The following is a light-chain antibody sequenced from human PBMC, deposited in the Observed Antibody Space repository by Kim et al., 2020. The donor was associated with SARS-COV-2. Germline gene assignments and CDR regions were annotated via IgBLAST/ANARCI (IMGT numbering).Light chain of an antibody. J-gene: IGLJ2*01. CDR2: KHN. CDR1: SRSIGANY. CDR3: QSYYDSRVF. Sequence: GNTVNISCNRGSRSIGANYVGCYQGRPGRAPTTVIYKHNQIPSGVPDRFSGSIDTSSNSASLTSSGLKSEDEADYYCQSYYDSRVFFGGGTQLTVL. V-gene: IGLV6-57*03.